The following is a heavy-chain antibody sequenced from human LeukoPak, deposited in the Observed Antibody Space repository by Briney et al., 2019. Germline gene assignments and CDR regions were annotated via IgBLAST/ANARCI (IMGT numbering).Heavy chain of an antibody. Sequence: ASVKVSCKASGYSLIDYYIYWVRQAPGQGLEWMGWINPKSGGTKYTQKFQGRVTMTRDTSISTSYMELSGLRSDDTAVYYCARQDDNSWYYFDYWGQGTLVTVSS. CDR1: GYSLIDYY. V-gene: IGHV1-2*02. CDR2: INPKSGGT. J-gene: IGHJ4*02. D-gene: IGHD6-13*01. CDR3: ARQDDNSWYYFDY.